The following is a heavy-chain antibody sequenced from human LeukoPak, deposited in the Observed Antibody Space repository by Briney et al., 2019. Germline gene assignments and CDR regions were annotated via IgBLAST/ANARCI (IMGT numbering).Heavy chain of an antibody. CDR3: ARGRYYLDS. V-gene: IGHV3-74*01. CDR1: GFTFSNYW. J-gene: IGHJ4*02. Sequence: GGSLRLSCAASGFTFSNYWMHWVRQTPGKGLVWVSHIHGDGSSTSYADSVKGRFTISRDNAKNTLYLQMNSLRAEDTAMYYCARGRYYLDSWGQGTLVTVSS. CDR2: IHGDGSST.